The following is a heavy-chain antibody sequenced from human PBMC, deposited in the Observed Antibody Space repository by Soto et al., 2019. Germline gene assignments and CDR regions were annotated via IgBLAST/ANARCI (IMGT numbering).Heavy chain of an antibody. D-gene: IGHD2-2*01. CDR3: ARMYCSSTSCYRRWFDP. CDR1: GYTFTSYA. CDR2: INAGNGNT. V-gene: IGHV1-3*01. Sequence: ASVKVSCKASGYTFTSYAMHWVRQAPGQRLEWMGWINAGNGNTKYSQKFQGRVTITRDTSASTAYMELSSLRSEDTAVYYCARMYCSSTSCYRRWFDPWGQGTLVTVSS. J-gene: IGHJ5*02.